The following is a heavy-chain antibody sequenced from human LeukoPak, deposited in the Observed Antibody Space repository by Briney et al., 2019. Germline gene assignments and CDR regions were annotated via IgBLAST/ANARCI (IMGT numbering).Heavy chain of an antibody. CDR2: IYHSGST. D-gene: IGHD3-10*01. CDR1: GYSISSGYY. CDR3: ARRGYYYGSGSYVWYWFDP. J-gene: IGHJ5*02. Sequence: PSETLSLTCAVSGYSISSGYYWGWIRQPPGKRLEWFGSIYHSGSTYYNPSLKSRVTISVDTSKNQFSLKLSSVTAADTAVYYCARRGYYYGSGSYVWYWFDPWGQGTLVTVSS. V-gene: IGHV4-38-2*01.